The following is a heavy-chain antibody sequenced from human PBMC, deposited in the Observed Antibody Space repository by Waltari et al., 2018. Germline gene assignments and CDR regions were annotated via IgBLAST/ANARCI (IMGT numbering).Heavy chain of an antibody. CDR1: GGFLSDDH. V-gene: IGHV4-59*08. J-gene: IGHJ4*02. D-gene: IGHD3-22*01. CDR3: ARLPTKYYDSLGWGFFDQ. Sequence: HVQLQESGPGLVKPSEHLSLTCTVSGGFLSDDHWTWLRQAPGKGLEWIAYLRNTGGTKCSPSLESRVTVSAVTSKKQFSLRLTSVTAADTAVYYCARLPTKYYDSLGWGFFDQWGQGILVTVSS. CDR2: LRNTGGT.